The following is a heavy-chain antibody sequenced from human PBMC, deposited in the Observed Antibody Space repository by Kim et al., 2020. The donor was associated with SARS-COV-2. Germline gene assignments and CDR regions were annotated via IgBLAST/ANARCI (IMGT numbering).Heavy chain of an antibody. V-gene: IGHV3-64*01. Sequence: GGSLRLSCAASGFTFSSYAMHWVRQAPGKGLEYVSAIRSNGGSTYYANSVKGRFTISRDNSKNTLYLQMGSLRAEDMAVYYCARESTPAASYYYYYYMDVWGKGTTVTVSS. CDR3: ARESTPAASYYYYYYMDV. CDR2: IRSNGGST. CDR1: GFTFSSYA. D-gene: IGHD2-2*01. J-gene: IGHJ6*03.